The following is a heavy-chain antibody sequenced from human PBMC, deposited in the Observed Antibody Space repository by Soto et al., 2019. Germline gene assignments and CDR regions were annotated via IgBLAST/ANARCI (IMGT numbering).Heavy chain of an antibody. CDR3: ARPFGVAAAGPFDY. CDR2: IYYRGSN. J-gene: IGHJ4*02. CDR1: GGYISSGGYY. V-gene: IGHV4-31*03. D-gene: IGHD6-13*01. Sequence: QVQLQESGPGLVKPSQTLSLTCTVSGGYISSGGYYWRWIRQHPGKGLEWIGYIYYRGSNYYNPSLKRRVTMSVDTSKNQSSLKLSSVTAADTAVYYCARPFGVAAAGPFDYWGQGTLVTVSS.